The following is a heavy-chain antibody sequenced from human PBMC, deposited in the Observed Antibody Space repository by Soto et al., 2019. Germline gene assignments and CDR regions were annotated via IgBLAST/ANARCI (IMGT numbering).Heavy chain of an antibody. V-gene: IGHV5-51*01. CDR3: ARRAIAAAGPVGNWFDP. J-gene: IGHJ5*02. CDR1: GYSFTIYW. CDR2: IYPGDSDT. Sequence: PGESLKMSCECSGYSFTIYWIGLVLQMPGKGLEWMGIIYPGDSDTRYSPSFQGQVTISADKSISTAYLQWSSLKASDTAMYYCARRAIAAAGPVGNWFDPWGQGTLVTVSS. D-gene: IGHD6-13*01.